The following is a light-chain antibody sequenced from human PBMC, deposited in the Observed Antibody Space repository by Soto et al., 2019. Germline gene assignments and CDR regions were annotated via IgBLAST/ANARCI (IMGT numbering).Light chain of an antibody. CDR3: QKYNSAPRT. CDR1: QGISNY. J-gene: IGKJ1*01. CDR2: AAS. Sequence: IQMTLSPSSLSASVGYGVTITCRASQGISNYLAWYQQKQGKAPKLLIYAASTLQSGVPSRFSGSGYGTDFNLTISSLQPEDVATYYCQKYNSAPRTFGQGTKVDIK. V-gene: IGKV1-27*01.